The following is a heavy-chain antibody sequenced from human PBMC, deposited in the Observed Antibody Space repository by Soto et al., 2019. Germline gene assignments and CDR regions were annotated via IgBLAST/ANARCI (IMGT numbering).Heavy chain of an antibody. CDR2: ISRNSGSI. CDR1: GFTFDDYA. D-gene: IGHD3-9*01. J-gene: IGHJ6*02. V-gene: IGHV3-9*03. Sequence: EVQLVESGGGLVQPDRSLRLSCEASGFTFDDYAMHWVRQAPGKGLVWVSGISRNSGSIGYAGFVKGRFTISRANAKNSLYMQMNSLRAEVIVMYYCAIARGRYFDQRGDHGMDVWVPETTVTVSS. CDR3: AIARGRYFDQRGDHGMDV.